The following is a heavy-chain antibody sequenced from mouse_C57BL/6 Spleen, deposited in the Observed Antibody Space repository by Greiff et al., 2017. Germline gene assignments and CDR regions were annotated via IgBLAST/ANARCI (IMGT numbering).Heavy chain of an antibody. CDR3: ARGSPYWYFDV. J-gene: IGHJ1*03. CDR2: IYPGDGDT. V-gene: IGHV1-80*01. D-gene: IGHD1-1*02. CDR1: GYAFSSYW. Sequence: VKLQESGAELVKPGASVKISCKASGYAFSSYWMNWVKQRPGKGLAWIGQIYPGDGDTNYNGKFKGKATLTADKSSSTAYMQLSSLTSEDSAVYFCARGSPYWYFDVWGTGTTVTVSS.